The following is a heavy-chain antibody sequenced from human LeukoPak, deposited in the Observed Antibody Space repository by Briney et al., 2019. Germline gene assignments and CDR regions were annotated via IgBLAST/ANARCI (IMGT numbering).Heavy chain of an antibody. CDR2: INHSGST. D-gene: IGHD6-6*01. CDR3: ARGPVPDAFDI. Sequence: SETLSLTCTVSGGSVSSGYYWSWIRQPPGKGLEWIGEINHSGSTNYNPSLKSRVTISVDTSKNQFSLKLSSVTAADTAVYYCARGPVPDAFDIWGQGTMVTVSS. V-gene: IGHV4-34*01. J-gene: IGHJ3*02. CDR1: GGSVSSGYY.